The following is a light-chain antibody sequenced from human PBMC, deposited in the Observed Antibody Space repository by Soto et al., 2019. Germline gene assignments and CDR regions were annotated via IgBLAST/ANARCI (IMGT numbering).Light chain of an antibody. V-gene: IGLV2-14*01. CDR2: EVS. CDR3: SSYTSSSIDYV. Sequence: QSALTQPASVSGSPGQSITISCTGTSSEVGGYNYVSWYQQHPGKAPKLMIYEVSNRPSGVSNRFSGSKSVNTASLTISGLQAEDEADYYCSSYTSSSIDYVFGTGTKVTVL. CDR1: SSEVGGYNY. J-gene: IGLJ1*01.